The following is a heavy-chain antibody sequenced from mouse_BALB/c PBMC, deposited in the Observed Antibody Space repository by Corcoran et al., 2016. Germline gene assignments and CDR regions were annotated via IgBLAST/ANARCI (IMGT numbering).Heavy chain of an antibody. Sequence: QIQLVQSGPELKKPGETVKISCKASGYTFTNYGMNWEKQAPGKGLTWMGWINTYTGEPTYADDFKGRFAFSLETSASTAYLQINNLKNEDMATYFCARDGYYFMDYWGQGTSVIVSS. V-gene: IGHV9-1*02. CDR2: INTYTGEP. D-gene: IGHD2-3*01. CDR1: GYTFTNYG. CDR3: ARDGYYFMDY. J-gene: IGHJ4*01.